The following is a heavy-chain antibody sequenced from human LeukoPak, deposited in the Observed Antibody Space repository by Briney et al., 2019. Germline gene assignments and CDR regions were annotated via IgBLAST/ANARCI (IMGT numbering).Heavy chain of an antibody. CDR2: IKHSGST. Sequence: SETLSLTCAVYGGSFRGYYWSWIRQPPGKGLEWIGEIKHSGSTKYNPSLKSRVTISVDTSKNQFSLKLSSVTAADTAVYYCARSVQQLVHAFDIWGQGTMVTVSS. CDR3: ARSVQQLVHAFDI. D-gene: IGHD6-13*01. CDR1: GGSFRGYY. V-gene: IGHV4-34*01. J-gene: IGHJ3*02.